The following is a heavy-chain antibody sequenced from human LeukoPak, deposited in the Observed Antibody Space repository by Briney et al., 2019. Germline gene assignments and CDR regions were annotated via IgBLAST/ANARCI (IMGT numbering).Heavy chain of an antibody. D-gene: IGHD2-15*01. CDR1: GGTFSSYA. CDR2: IIPIFGTA. V-gene: IGHV1-69*05. J-gene: IGHJ6*03. CDR3: ARSEGYCSGGSCPDRRYYYYYCYMDV. Sequence: SVKVSCKASGGTFSSYAISWVRQAPGQGLEWMGGIIPIFGTANYAQKFQGRVTITTDESTSTAYMELSSLRSEDTAVYYCARSEGYCSGGSCPDRRYYYYYCYMDVWGKGTTVTVSS.